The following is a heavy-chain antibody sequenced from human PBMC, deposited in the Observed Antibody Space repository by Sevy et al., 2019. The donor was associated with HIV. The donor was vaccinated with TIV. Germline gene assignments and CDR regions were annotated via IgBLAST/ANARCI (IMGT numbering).Heavy chain of an antibody. J-gene: IGHJ4*02. V-gene: IGHV3-30-3*01. CDR3: ARGPDYYGSGSYYQEGLGGFDY. CDR2: ISYDGSNK. D-gene: IGHD3-10*01. Sequence: GGSLRLSCAASGFTFSSYAMHWVRQAPGKGLEWVAVISYDGSNKYYADSVKGRFTISRDNSKNTLYLQMNSLGAEETAVYYCARGPDYYGSGSYYQEGLGGFDYWGQGTLVTVSS. CDR1: GFTFSSYA.